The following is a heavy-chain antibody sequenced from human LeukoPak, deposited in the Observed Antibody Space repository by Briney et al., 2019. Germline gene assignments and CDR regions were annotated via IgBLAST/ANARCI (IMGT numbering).Heavy chain of an antibody. J-gene: IGHJ5*02. CDR2: IKHSGST. CDR1: VGSLRGYY. CDR3: ARGSKMLGYNWFDP. V-gene: IGHV4-34*01. Sequence: LSETLSLTSADYVGSLRGYYWNWIRHPPGKGLEWIGEIKHSGSTNYIPSLNSRVTISVDTSKTQFSLKLSSVTAADPAVYYCARGSKMLGYNWFDPWGQGTLVTVSS. D-gene: IGHD1-26*01.